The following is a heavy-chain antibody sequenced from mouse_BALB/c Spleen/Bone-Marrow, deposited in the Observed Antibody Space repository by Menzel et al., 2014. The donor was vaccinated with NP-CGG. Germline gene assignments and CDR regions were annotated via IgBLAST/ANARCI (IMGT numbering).Heavy chain of an antibody. V-gene: IGHV5-12*02. J-gene: IGHJ4*01. CDR1: GFTFSDYY. CDR2: ISNGGGST. Sequence: EVKLQESGGGLVQPGGSLKLSCATSGFTFSDYYMYWVRQTPEKRLEWVAYISNGGGSTYYPDTVKGRFTISRDNAKNTLYLQMSHLKSEDTAMYYCARNAFYRGYAMDYWGQGTSVTVSS. D-gene: IGHD2-12*01. CDR3: ARNAFYRGYAMDY.